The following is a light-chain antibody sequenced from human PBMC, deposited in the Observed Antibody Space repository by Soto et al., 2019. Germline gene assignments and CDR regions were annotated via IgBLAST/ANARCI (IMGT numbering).Light chain of an antibody. CDR2: GAS. J-gene: IGKJ4*01. CDR1: QTVKNDY. CDR3: QQYGSSPLT. V-gene: IGKV3-20*01. Sequence: ETVLTQSPGTLSFSPGEGATLSCRASQTVKNDYLAWYQQRRGLPPRLLIFGASGRATGIPDRFSGSGSGTDFTHTITRLEPEDFSVYYCQQYGSSPLTFGGGTKVETK.